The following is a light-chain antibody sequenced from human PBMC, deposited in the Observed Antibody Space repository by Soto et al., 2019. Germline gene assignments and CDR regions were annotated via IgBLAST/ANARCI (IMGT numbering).Light chain of an antibody. CDR2: EAS. V-gene: IGKV1-5*03. J-gene: IGKJ1*01. Sequence: DIQMTQSPSTLSASVGARVTITCRASQSISDSLAWSQQKPGKAPKLLIYEASNLKSGVPSRFSGSGSGTEYTLTISSLQPDDFASYYCQQYNGYWTFGQGTKVEIK. CDR1: QSISDS. CDR3: QQYNGYWT.